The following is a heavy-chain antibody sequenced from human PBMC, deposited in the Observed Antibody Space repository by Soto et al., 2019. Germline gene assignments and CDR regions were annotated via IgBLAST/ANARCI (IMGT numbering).Heavy chain of an antibody. D-gene: IGHD5-12*01. CDR1: GFIFSTYG. V-gene: IGHV3-30*18. CDR3: TKGGYDLIYYFGMDV. CDR2: ISYDGSNE. J-gene: IGHJ6*02. Sequence: QVQLVQSGGGVVQPGRSLRLSCVASGFIFSTYGMHWVRQVPGKGLEWVAHISYDGSNEYYADSVKGRFTVSRDNAKNTLDLQMNGLKTEDTALYYCTKGGYDLIYYFGMDVWGQGTTVTVSS.